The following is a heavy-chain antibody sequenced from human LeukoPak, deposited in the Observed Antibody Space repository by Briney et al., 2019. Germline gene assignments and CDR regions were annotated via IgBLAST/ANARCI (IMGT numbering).Heavy chain of an antibody. Sequence: PGGSLRLSCSASGFTFSNYPMHWVRQAPGKGLEYVSGISGNGGNTYYANSVKGRFTISRDNSKHTLYLRMGSLRAEDMAVYYCARSKRWLEHYWYFDLWGRGTLVTVSS. V-gene: IGHV3-64*01. J-gene: IGHJ2*01. D-gene: IGHD5-24*01. CDR1: GFTFSNYP. CDR2: ISGNGGNT. CDR3: ARSKRWLEHYWYFDL.